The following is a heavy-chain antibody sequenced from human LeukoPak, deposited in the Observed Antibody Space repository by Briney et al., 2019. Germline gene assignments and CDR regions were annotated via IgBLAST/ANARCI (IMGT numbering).Heavy chain of an antibody. V-gene: IGHV3-23*01. CDR1: GFTFSTYV. J-gene: IGHJ4*02. D-gene: IGHD1-14*01. CDR3: AKGGPLEAEPLY. CDR2: ISGSGGST. Sequence: GGSLRLSCAASGFTFSTYVMNWVRKAPGKGLEWVSAISGSGGSTYYADSVKGRFTISRDNSKNTLYLQMNSLRVEDTAAYYCAKGGPLEAEPLYWGQGTLVTVSS.